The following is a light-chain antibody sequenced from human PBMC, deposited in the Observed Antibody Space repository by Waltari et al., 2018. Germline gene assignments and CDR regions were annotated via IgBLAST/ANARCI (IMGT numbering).Light chain of an antibody. Sequence: EIVLTQSPGTLSLSPGERATLSCRASLSVSRALAWYQQKPGQAPRLLIYGASSRATGISDRFSGSGSGTDFSLTISRLEPEDFAVYYCQHYVRLPATFGQGTKVEIK. CDR3: QHYVRLPAT. CDR2: GAS. V-gene: IGKV3-20*01. J-gene: IGKJ1*01. CDR1: LSVSRA.